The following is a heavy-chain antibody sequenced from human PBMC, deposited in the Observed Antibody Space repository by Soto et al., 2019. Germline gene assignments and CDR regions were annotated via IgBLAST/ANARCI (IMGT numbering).Heavy chain of an antibody. CDR3: AKSSYYDILTGYYSTKGLNFDY. Sequence: GGSLRLSCAASGFTFSSYAMSWVRQAPGKGLEWVSAISGSGGSTYYADSVKGRFTISRDNSKNTLYLQMNSLRAEDTAVYYCAKSSYYDILTGYYSTKGLNFDYWGQGTLVTVSS. D-gene: IGHD3-9*01. J-gene: IGHJ4*02. V-gene: IGHV3-23*01. CDR2: ISGSGGST. CDR1: GFTFSSYA.